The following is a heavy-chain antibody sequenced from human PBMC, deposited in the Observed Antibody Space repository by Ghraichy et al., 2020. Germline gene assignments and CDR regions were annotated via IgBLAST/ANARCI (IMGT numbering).Heavy chain of an antibody. J-gene: IGHJ3*02. CDR3: TTGDDYDFWSGPDAFDI. D-gene: IGHD3-3*01. CDR1: GLTFSNAW. Sequence: GGSLRLSCATSGLTFSNAWMSWVRQAPGKGLEWVGRIKSKADGGTADYAAPVKGRFTISRDDSKNTLYLQMNSLKTEDTAVYYCTTGDDYDFWSGPDAFDIWGQGTRVTVSS. V-gene: IGHV3-15*01. CDR2: IKSKADGGTA.